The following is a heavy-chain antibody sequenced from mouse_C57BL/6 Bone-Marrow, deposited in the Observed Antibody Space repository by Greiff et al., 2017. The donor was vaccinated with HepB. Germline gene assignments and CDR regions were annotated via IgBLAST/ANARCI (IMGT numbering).Heavy chain of an antibody. J-gene: IGHJ3*01. CDR3: AIYLGPIAY. CDR1: GFSLTSYG. Sequence: VQGVESGPGLVQPAQSLSITCTVSGFSLTSYGVHWVRQSPGKGLEWLGVIWRGGSTDYNAAIMTRLSITKENSKSQVFFKMNSLQADDTAIYYCAIYLGPIAYWGQGTLVTVSA. CDR2: IWRGGST. V-gene: IGHV2-5*01. D-gene: IGHD4-1*01.